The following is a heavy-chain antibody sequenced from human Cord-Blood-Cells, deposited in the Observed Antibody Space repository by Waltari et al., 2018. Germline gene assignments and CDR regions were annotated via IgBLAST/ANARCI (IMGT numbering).Heavy chain of an antibody. Sequence: QVQLQQWGAGLLKPSETLSLTCAVYGGSFSGYYWSWIRQPPGKGLEWIGEINHSGSTNYNPSRKSRVTISVDTSKNQFSLKLSSVTAADTAVYYCARVYYDYVYGMDVWGQGTTVTVSS. J-gene: IGHJ6*02. V-gene: IGHV4-34*01. CDR2: INHSGST. CDR3: ARVYYDYVYGMDV. D-gene: IGHD3-16*01. CDR1: GGSFSGYY.